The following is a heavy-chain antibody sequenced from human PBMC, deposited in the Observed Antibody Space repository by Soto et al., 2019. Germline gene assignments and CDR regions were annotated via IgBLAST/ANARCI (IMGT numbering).Heavy chain of an antibody. V-gene: IGHV3-33*01. J-gene: IGHJ5*02. CDR3: ARDRFNGDYEGWFDP. CDR2: IWYDGSNK. CDR1: GFTFSSYG. Sequence: TGGSLRLSCAASGFTFSSYGMHWVRQAPGKGLEWVAVIWYDGSNKYYADSVKGRFTISRDNSKNTLYLQMNSLRAEDTAVYYCARDRFNGDYEGWFDPWGQGTLVTVSS. D-gene: IGHD4-17*01.